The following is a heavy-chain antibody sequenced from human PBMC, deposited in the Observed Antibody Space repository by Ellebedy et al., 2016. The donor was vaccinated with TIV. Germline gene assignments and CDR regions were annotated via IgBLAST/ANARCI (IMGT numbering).Heavy chain of an antibody. CDR2: INHSGST. CDR1: GGSFSGYF. J-gene: IGHJ4*02. D-gene: IGHD3-16*02. Sequence: SETLSLTXAVYGGSFSGYFWSWIRQSPGKGLEWIGEINHSGSTNYNPSLKSRVTISVDTSKNQFSLRLSPLTAADTAVYFCARRSSVTPDTGIGYWGQGTRVTVSS. CDR3: ARRSSVTPDTGIGY. V-gene: IGHV4-34*01.